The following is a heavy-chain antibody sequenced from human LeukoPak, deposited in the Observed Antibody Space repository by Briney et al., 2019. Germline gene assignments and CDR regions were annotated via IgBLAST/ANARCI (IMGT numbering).Heavy chain of an antibody. D-gene: IGHD2-15*01. CDR2: IKQDGSEK. Sequence: GGSLRLSCAASGFAFSSYWMSWVRQAPGKGLEWVANIKQDGSEKYYVDSVKGRFTISRDNAKNSLYLQMNSLRAEDTAVYYCARDAGYCSGGSCYDLFDYWGQGTLVTVSS. CDR3: ARDAGYCSGGSCYDLFDY. J-gene: IGHJ4*02. V-gene: IGHV3-7*01. CDR1: GFAFSSYW.